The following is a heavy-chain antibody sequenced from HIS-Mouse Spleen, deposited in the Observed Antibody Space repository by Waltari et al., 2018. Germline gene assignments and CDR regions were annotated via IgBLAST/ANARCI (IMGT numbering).Heavy chain of an antibody. CDR2: VSHSGST. D-gene: IGHD6-6*01. J-gene: IGHJ3*02. V-gene: IGHV4-38-2*02. CDR3: ARDPGYSSSSNAFDI. Sequence: QVQLQESGPGLVKPSETLSLTCTVSGYSISSGYYWGWIRQPPGTGLEWIGSVSHSGSTYYNPSLKSRVTISVDTSKNQFSLKLSSVTAADTAVYYCARDPGYSSSSNAFDIWGQGTMVTVSS. CDR1: GYSISSGYY.